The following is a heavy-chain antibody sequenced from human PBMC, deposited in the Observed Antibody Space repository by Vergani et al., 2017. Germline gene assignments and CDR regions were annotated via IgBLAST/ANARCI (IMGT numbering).Heavy chain of an antibody. CDR3: ARDFLTMPYYYYYGMDV. CDR1: GGTFSSYA. D-gene: IGHD2/OR15-2a*01. V-gene: IGHV1-69*13. J-gene: IGHJ6*02. CDR2: IIPIFGTA. Sequence: QVQLVQSGAEVKKPGSSVKVSCKASGGTFSSYAISWVRQAPGQGLEWMGRIIPIFGTANYAQKFQGRVTITADESTSTAYMELSSLRSEDTAVYYCARDFLTMPYYYYYGMDVWGQGTTVTVSS.